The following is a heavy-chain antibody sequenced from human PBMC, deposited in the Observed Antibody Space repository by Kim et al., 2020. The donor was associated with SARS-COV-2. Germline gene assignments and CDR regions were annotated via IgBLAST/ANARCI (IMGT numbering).Heavy chain of an antibody. CDR3: AKDGAAAAGTGQFDS. J-gene: IGHJ4*02. V-gene: IGHV3-23*01. D-gene: IGHD6-13*01. Sequence: ADSVRGRFTISRDNSQNTVYLQVNSLRDDDTAVYYCAKDGAAAAGTGQFDSWGQGTLVTVSS.